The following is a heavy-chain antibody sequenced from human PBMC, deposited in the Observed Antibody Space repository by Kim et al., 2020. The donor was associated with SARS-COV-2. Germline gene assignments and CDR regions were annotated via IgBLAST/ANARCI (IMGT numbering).Heavy chain of an antibody. CDR2: ISSSSSYI. V-gene: IGHV3-21*01. Sequence: GGSLRLSCAASGFTFSSYSMNWVRQAPGKGLEWVSSISSSSSYIYYADSVKGRFTISRDHANNSLYLQMNSLRAEDTAVYYCAGDLGSDNWGGYYYYGMDVWGQGTTVTVSS. D-gene: IGHD7-27*01. J-gene: IGHJ6*02. CDR3: AGDLGSDNWGGYYYYGMDV. CDR1: GFTFSSYS.